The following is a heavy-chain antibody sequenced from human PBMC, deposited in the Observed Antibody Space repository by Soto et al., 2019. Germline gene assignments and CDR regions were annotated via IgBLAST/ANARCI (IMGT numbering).Heavy chain of an antibody. CDR1: GFTFSNYA. Sequence: GGSLRFSCAASGFTFSNYAMNWVRQAPGKGLEWVSTISGRGGSTYYADSVKGRFTISRDNSKNILYLQMNSLRAEDTAVYYCAKATMTLVVIRLDSWGQGTLVTVSS. J-gene: IGHJ4*02. CDR2: ISGRGGST. V-gene: IGHV3-23*01. D-gene: IGHD3-22*01. CDR3: AKATMTLVVIRLDS.